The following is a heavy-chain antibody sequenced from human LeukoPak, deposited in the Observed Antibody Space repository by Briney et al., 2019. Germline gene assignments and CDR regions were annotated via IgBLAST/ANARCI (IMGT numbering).Heavy chain of an antibody. CDR3: ARQGGRRWFGELSRGYYYMDV. CDR2: IYPGDSDT. J-gene: IGHJ6*03. D-gene: IGHD3-10*01. Sequence: GESLKISCKGSGYSFTSYWIGWVRQMPGKGLEWMGIIYPGDSDTRYNPSFQGQVTISADKSISTAYLQWSSLKASDTAMYYCARQGGRRWFGELSRGYYYMDVWGKGTTVTVSS. CDR1: GYSFTSYW. V-gene: IGHV5-51*01.